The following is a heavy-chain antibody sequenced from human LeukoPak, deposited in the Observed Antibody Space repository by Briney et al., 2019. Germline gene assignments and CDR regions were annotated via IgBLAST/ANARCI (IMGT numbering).Heavy chain of an antibody. CDR3: AIAAAGTYFDY. V-gene: IGHV1-46*01. CDR2: INPSGGST. Sequence: ASVKVSCKASGYTFTGYYMHWVRQAPGQGLEWMGIINPSGGSTSYAQKFQGRVTMTRDMSTSTVYMELSSLRSEDTAVYYCAIAAAGTYFDYWGQGTLVTVSS. CDR1: GYTFTGYY. J-gene: IGHJ4*02. D-gene: IGHD6-13*01.